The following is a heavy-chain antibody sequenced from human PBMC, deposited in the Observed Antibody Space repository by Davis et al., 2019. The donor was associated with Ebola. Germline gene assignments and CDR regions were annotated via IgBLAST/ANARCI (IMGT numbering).Heavy chain of an antibody. V-gene: IGHV5-51*01. CDR2: IYAGDSDT. Sequence: PGGSLRLSCETSGYTFAQYWIGWVRQKPGKGLEWIGIIYAGDSDTKYNPSFQGQVTISVDKSNSTTFLQWSTLSVADSAIYYCARLNGISDAGYYDDIDVWGKGTTVTVS. CDR3: ARLNGISDAGYYDDIDV. CDR1: GYTFAQYW. D-gene: IGHD2-21*01. J-gene: IGHJ6*03.